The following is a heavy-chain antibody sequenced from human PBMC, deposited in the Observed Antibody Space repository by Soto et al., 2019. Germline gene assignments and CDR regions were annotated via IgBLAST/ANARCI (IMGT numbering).Heavy chain of an antibody. J-gene: IGHJ6*02. CDR1: GYTFTGYY. D-gene: IGHD3-22*01. CDR2: INPIFGTA. CDR3: ARDFYDSSGYRGLGMDV. V-gene: IGHV1-69*06. Sequence: QVQLVQSGAEVKKPGASVKVSCKASGYTFTGYYMHWVRQAPGQGLEWMGWINPIFGTANYAQKFQGRVTITADKSTSTAYMELSSLRSEDTAVYYCARDFYDSSGYRGLGMDVWGQGTTVTVSS.